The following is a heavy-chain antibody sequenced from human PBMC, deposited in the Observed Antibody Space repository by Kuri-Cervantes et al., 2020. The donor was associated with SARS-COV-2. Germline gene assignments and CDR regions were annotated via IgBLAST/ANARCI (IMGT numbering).Heavy chain of an antibody. V-gene: IGHV4-59*08. D-gene: IGHD3-3*01. J-gene: IGHJ5*02. CDR3: ARQMMSSITIFGVVITRNWFDP. CDR1: GGSISSYY. Sequence: SETLSLTCTVSGGSISSYYWSWIRQPPGKGLEWIGYIYYSGSTNYNPSLKSRVTISVDTSKNQSSLKLSSVTAADTAVHYCARQMMSSITIFGVVITRNWFDPWGQGTLVTVSS. CDR2: IYYSGST.